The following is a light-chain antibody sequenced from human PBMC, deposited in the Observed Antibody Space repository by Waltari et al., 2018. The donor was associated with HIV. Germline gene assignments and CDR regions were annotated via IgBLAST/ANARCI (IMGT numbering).Light chain of an antibody. J-gene: IGLJ3*02. V-gene: IGLV1-44*01. Sequence: QSVLTQPPSASGTPGHRVNISCSGGSSNIGSNPVNWYRQFPGEAPKLLIYTNIQRPSGVPDRFSGSKSGTSASLAISGLQSEDEADFYCAVWDDSLRSVLFGGGTRLTIL. CDR2: TNI. CDR3: AVWDDSLRSVL. CDR1: SSNIGSNP.